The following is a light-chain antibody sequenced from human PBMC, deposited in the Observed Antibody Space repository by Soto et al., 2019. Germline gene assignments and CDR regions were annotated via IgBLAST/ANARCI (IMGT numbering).Light chain of an antibody. Sequence: DIQMTQSPSSLSASVGDRVTITCQASQDISNYLNWYQQKPGKAPKLLIYDASNLETGVPSRFGGGGSGTDFTFTSSSLRPKIIEPYYFQQYDNLPFTLALGPKWISN. CDR2: DAS. V-gene: IGKV1-33*01. CDR1: QDISNY. J-gene: IGKJ3*01. CDR3: QQYDNLPFT.